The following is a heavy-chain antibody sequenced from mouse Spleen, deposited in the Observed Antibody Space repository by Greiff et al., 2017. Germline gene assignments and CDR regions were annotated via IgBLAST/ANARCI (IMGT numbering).Heavy chain of an antibody. V-gene: IGHV5-16*01. CDR2: INYDGSST. CDR1: GFTFSDYY. D-gene: IGHD2-1*01. Sequence: EVKLMESEGGLVQPGSSMKLSCTASGFTFSDYYMAWVRQVPEKGLEWVANINYDGSSTYYLDSLKSRFIISRDNAKNILYLQMSSLKSEDTATYYCAREGGGNYPLAMDYWGQGTSVTVSS. CDR3: AREGGGNYPLAMDY. J-gene: IGHJ4*01.